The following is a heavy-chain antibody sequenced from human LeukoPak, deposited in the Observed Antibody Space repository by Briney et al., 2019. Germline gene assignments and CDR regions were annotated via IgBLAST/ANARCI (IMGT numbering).Heavy chain of an antibody. J-gene: IGHJ4*02. V-gene: IGHV3-7*01. D-gene: IGHD2-21*01. CDR2: IKQDGSEK. Sequence: GGSLRLSCAASGFTLSNYWMSWVRQAPGKGLEWVANIKQDGSEKYYVDSVKGRFTISRDNAKSPLYLQMNSLRAEDTAVYYCARDQGIMFFDYWGQGTLVTVSS. CDR1: GFTLSNYW. CDR3: ARDQGIMFFDY.